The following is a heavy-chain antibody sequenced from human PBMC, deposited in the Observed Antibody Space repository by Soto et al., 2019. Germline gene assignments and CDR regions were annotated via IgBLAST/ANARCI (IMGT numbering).Heavy chain of an antibody. Sequence: SETLSLTCTVSGGSISSSGYYWGWIRQPPGKGLEWIGSIYYSGSTYYNPSLKSRVTISVDTSKNQFSLKLSSVTAADTAVYYCARQVSGSYYYYYYMDVWGKGTTVTVS. CDR2: IYYSGST. D-gene: IGHD3-10*01. CDR1: GGSISSSGYY. J-gene: IGHJ6*03. CDR3: ARQVSGSYYYYYYMDV. V-gene: IGHV4-39*01.